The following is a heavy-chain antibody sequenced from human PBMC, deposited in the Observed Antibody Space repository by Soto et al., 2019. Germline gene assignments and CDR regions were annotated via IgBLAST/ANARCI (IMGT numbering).Heavy chain of an antibody. D-gene: IGHD6-19*01. CDR1: GYPFATYG. Sequence: QVQLVQSGPEVKRPGASVKVSCKASGYPFATYGVSWVRRAPGQGLEWMGWIGVYNGNRNFAQKFQGRVTMTADTSTNTAYVDLRSLRSADTAVYYYARDLGTPSGWDFDLWGQGTLVTVSS. V-gene: IGHV1-18*04. CDR2: IGVYNGNR. CDR3: ARDLGTPSGWDFDL. J-gene: IGHJ4*02.